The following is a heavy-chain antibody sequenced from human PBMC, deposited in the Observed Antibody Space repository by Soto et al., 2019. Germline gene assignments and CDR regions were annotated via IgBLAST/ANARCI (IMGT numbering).Heavy chain of an antibody. D-gene: IGHD3-3*01. J-gene: IGHJ4*02. CDR1: GYTFTAYY. Sequence: QVQLVQSGAAVKKPGASVKVSCKASGYTFTAYYLHWVRQAPGHGLEWLGWIDPNSGDTKSAQNFEGWVTMTRDTSINTGSLDLSRLKNDDTAVYYCARTPYYDFWSGYSFDYWGQGTLVSVPS. V-gene: IGHV1-2*04. CDR2: IDPNSGDT. CDR3: ARTPYYDFWSGYSFDY.